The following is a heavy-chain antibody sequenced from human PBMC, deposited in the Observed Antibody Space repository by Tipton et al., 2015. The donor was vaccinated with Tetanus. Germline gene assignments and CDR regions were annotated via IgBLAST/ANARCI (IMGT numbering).Heavy chain of an antibody. D-gene: IGHD2-8*01. CDR3: ARVPGVL. CDR1: GFTFINYS. V-gene: IGHV3-21*01. CDR2: ITTNSTYI. J-gene: IGHJ6*02. Sequence: SLRLSCAASGFTFINYSMNWVRQAPGKGLEWVSFITTNSTYIYYADSVKGRFTISRDNAKNSLYLQMNSLRVEDTAVYYCARVPGVLWGQGTTVIVSS.